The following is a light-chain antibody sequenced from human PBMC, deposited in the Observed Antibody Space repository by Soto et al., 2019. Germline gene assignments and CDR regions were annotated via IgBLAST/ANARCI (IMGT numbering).Light chain of an antibody. Sequence: EIVLTQSPGTLSLSPGERATLCCRASQSVSSYLAWYQQKPGQAPRLLIYGASSRATGIPDRFSGSGSGTDFTLTISRLEPEDFAVYYCQQYGSSPLTFGGGTKV. CDR3: QQYGSSPLT. CDR1: QSVSSY. J-gene: IGKJ4*01. CDR2: GAS. V-gene: IGKV3-20*01.